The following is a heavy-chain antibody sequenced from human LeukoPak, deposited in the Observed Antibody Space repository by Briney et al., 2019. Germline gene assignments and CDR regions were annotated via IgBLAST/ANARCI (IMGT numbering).Heavy chain of an antibody. J-gene: IGHJ6*03. V-gene: IGHV1-2*02. D-gene: IGHD2-2*02. CDR3: ARGVEPAAINYYYYYMDV. CDR2: INPNSGGT. CDR1: GYTFTGYY. Sequence: ASVKVSCKASGYTFTGYYMHWVRQAPGQGLEWMGWINPNSGGTNYAQKFQGRVTMTRDTSISTAYMELSSLRSEDTAVYYCARGVEPAAINYYYYYMDVWGKGTTVTVSS.